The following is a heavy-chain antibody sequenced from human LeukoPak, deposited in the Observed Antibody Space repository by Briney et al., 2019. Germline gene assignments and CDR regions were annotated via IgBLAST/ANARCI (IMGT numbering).Heavy chain of an antibody. Sequence: PGGSLRLSCAASGFTFSSYAMSWVRQAPGKGLEWVSAISGSGGSTYYADSVKGRFTISRDNPKNTLYLQMNSLRAEDTAVYYCAKDDYGDYLGFDYWGQGTLVTVSS. J-gene: IGHJ4*02. CDR1: GFTFSSYA. CDR2: ISGSGGST. CDR3: AKDDYGDYLGFDY. D-gene: IGHD4-17*01. V-gene: IGHV3-23*01.